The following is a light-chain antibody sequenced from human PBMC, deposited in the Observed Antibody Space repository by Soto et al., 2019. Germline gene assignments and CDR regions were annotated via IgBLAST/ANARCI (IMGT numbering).Light chain of an antibody. J-gene: IGKJ3*01. CDR1: QSINNN. CDR3: QQYGTSRVT. V-gene: IGKV3-20*01. Sequence: EVVLTQSPGTLSLSPGERATLSCRPSQSINNNLAWYQHKSGQAPRLLIYSASSRAAGVPDRFSGSGSRTDFTLTISRLEPEDFAVYYCQQYGTSRVTFGPGTKVDIK. CDR2: SAS.